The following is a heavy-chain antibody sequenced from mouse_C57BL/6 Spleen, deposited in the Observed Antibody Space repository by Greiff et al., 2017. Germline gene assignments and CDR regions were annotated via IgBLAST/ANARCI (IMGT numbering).Heavy chain of an antibody. Sequence: VQLQQSGAELVKPGASVKLSCTASGFNIKDYYMHWVKQRTEQGLEWIGRIDPVDGETKYAPKFQSKATITADTSSNTAYLQLSSLTSEDTAVYYCARVGTGTSPFYAMDYWGQGTSVTVSS. J-gene: IGHJ4*01. CDR2: IDPVDGET. V-gene: IGHV14-2*01. CDR1: GFNIKDYY. CDR3: ARVGTGTSPFYAMDY. D-gene: IGHD4-1*01.